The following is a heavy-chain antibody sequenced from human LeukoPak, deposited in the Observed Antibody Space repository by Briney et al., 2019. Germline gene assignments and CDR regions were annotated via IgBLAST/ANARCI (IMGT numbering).Heavy chain of an antibody. V-gene: IGHV3-11*01. D-gene: IGHD3-16*02. CDR1: GFIFNDYY. J-gene: IGHJ3*02. Sequence: GGSLRLSCAASGFIFNDYYMSWVRQAPGKGLEWVSHISNSGSITYHADSVKGRFTISRDNARNSLYLQMNSLRAEDTAVYYCARVIHAAFDIWGQGTMVTVSS. CDR2: ISNSGSIT. CDR3: ARVIHAAFDI.